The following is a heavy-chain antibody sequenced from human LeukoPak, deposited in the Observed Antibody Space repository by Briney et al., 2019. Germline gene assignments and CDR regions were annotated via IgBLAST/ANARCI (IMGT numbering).Heavy chain of an antibody. Sequence: GGSLRLSCAVSGFTLSNYGMRWVRQGPGEGLEWVSGISGSGGNTYYADSVKGRFTISRDNSKNTLYLQMNSLRAEDTAVYFCAKRGVVIRVFLVGFHKEASYFDSWGQGALVTVSS. J-gene: IGHJ4*02. CDR2: ISGSGGNT. V-gene: IGHV3-23*01. CDR3: AKRGVVIRVFLVGFHKEASYFDS. D-gene: IGHD3-10*01. CDR1: GFTLSNYG.